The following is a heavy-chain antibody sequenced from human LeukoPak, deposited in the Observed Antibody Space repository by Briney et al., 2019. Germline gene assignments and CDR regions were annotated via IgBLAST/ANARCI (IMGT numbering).Heavy chain of an antibody. CDR3: ARDPEDYYYYMDV. CDR1: GFNLNSYS. V-gene: IGHV3-30*04. Sequence: GGSLRLSCAASGFNLNSYSMHWVRQSPGKGLEWVAVISYDGSQKYYADSVKGRFSISRGNSKNTLFLQMNSLRSEDTALYYCARDPEDYYYYMDVWGNGTPVTVSS. CDR2: ISYDGSQK. J-gene: IGHJ6*03.